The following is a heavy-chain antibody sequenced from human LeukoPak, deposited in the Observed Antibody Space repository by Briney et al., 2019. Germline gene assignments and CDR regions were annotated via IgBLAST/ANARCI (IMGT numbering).Heavy chain of an antibody. Sequence: SGGSLRLSCAASVFTFCSYAMSWVRAAPGGGLEWVSAISGSGGSTYSTDSVKGRFTISRDNSKNTLYLQMNRLRAEDTAVYYCAKETDILAGDYFDYWGQGTLVTVSS. CDR3: AKETDILAGDYFDY. V-gene: IGHV3-23*01. D-gene: IGHD3-9*01. CDR2: ISGSGGST. CDR1: VFTFCSYA. J-gene: IGHJ4*02.